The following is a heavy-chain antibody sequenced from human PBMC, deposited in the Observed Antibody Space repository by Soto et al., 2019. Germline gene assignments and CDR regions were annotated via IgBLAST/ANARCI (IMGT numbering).Heavy chain of an antibody. V-gene: IGHV3-30-3*01. CDR2: MSYDGSNK. J-gene: IGHJ4*02. CDR1: GFTFSSYA. CDR3: ARARLDTPALDY. D-gene: IGHD2-2*01. Sequence: QVQLVESGGGVVQPGRYLRLSCAASGFTFSSYAMHWVRQAPGKGLEGVAVMSYDGSNKYYADSVKGRFTISRENSKNSLYRQMNSLRAEDTAVYYCARARLDTPALDYWGQGTLVTVSS.